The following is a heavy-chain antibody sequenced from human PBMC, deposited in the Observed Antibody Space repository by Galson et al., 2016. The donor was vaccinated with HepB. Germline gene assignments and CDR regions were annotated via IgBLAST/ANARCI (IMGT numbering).Heavy chain of an antibody. D-gene: IGHD3-10*01. V-gene: IGHV1-8*01. CDR2: MNPKSGDT. CDR1: GYTFTSYD. Sequence: SVKVSCKASGYTFTSYDINWVRQATGQGLEWMGWMNPKSGDTGYAQNLQGRVTITRDTSASTAYMELSSLRYEDTAVYYCARGASYGSGGYYTWFDPWGQGTLVTVSS. CDR3: ARGASYGSGGYYTWFDP. J-gene: IGHJ5*02.